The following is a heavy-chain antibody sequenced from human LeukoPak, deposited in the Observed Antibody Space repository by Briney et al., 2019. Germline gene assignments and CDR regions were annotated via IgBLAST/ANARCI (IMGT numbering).Heavy chain of an antibody. Sequence: GGALRLSCGASGFTHSTYSMNWVRQAPGKGLEWVSSISTSSSYINYADSVKGRFTISRDNSKNTLYLQMNSLRAEDTAVYYCAKDNEQWLPDYWGQGTLVTVSS. CDR3: AKDNEQWLPDY. D-gene: IGHD6-19*01. CDR1: GFTHSTYS. J-gene: IGHJ4*02. V-gene: IGHV3-21*01. CDR2: ISTSSSYI.